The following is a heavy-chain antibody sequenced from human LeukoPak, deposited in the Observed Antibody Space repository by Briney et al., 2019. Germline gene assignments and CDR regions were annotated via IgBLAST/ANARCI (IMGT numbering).Heavy chain of an antibody. Sequence: PGGSLRLSCAASGFTFSSYSMNWVRQAPGKGLEWVSSISSSSSYIYYADSVKGRFTISRDNAKNSLYLQMNSLRAEDTAVYYRARGSSSGWLDAFDIWGQGTMVTVSS. J-gene: IGHJ3*02. D-gene: IGHD6-19*01. CDR2: ISSSSSYI. V-gene: IGHV3-21*01. CDR3: ARGSSSGWLDAFDI. CDR1: GFTFSSYS.